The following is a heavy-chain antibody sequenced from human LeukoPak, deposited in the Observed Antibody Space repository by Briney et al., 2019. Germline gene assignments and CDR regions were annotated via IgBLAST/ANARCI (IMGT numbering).Heavy chain of an antibody. D-gene: IGHD4-17*01. J-gene: IGHJ3*02. CDR1: GYSISSGYY. CDR3: ASYNDYGDYLRALNAFDI. V-gene: IGHV4-38-2*02. Sequence: SETLSLTCTVSGYSISSGYYWGWIRQPPGKGLEWIGSIYHSGSTYYNPSLKSRVTISVDTSKNQFSLKLSSVTAADTAVYYCASYNDYGDYLRALNAFDIWGQGTMVTVSS. CDR2: IYHSGST.